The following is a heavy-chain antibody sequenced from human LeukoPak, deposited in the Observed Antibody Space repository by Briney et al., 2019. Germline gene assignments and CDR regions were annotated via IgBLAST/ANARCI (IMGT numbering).Heavy chain of an antibody. CDR2: IIPIFGTA. Sequence: VASVKVSCKASGCTFSSYAISWVRQAPGQGLEWMGGIIPIFGTANYAQKFQGRVTITADESTSTAYMELSSLRSEDTAVYYCQIPAADKSEDYWGQGTLVTVSS. CDR1: GCTFSSYA. V-gene: IGHV1-69*13. J-gene: IGHJ4*02. CDR3: QIPAADKSEDY. D-gene: IGHD2-2*01.